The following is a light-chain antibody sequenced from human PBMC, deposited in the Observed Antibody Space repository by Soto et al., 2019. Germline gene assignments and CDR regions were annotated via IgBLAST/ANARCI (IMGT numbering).Light chain of an antibody. CDR1: QGIRSL. CDR2: AAS. Sequence: DIQVTQSPSFLSASVGDRVTITCRASQGIRSLLTWYQQKPGKAPKLLIYAASTLQSGVPSRFSGTGSGTEFILTITNLQPEDFATYYCLQHTYIWSFGQGTKV. CDR3: LQHTYIWS. J-gene: IGKJ1*01. V-gene: IGKV1-9*01.